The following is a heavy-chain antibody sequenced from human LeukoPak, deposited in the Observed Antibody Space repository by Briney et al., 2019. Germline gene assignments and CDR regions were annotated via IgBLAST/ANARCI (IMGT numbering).Heavy chain of an antibody. Sequence: SETLSLTCTVSGYSISSGYYWGWIRQPPGKGLEWIGSIYHSGSTYYNPSLKSRVTISVDTSKNQFSLKLSSVTAADTAVYYCARDAGYGYYYYYYMDVWGKGTTVTVSS. CDR1: GYSISSGYY. D-gene: IGHD5-12*01. J-gene: IGHJ6*03. CDR3: ARDAGYGYYYYYYMDV. CDR2: IYHSGST. V-gene: IGHV4-38-2*02.